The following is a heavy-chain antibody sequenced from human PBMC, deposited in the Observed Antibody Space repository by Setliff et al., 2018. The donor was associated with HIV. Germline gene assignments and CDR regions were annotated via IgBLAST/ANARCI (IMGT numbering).Heavy chain of an antibody. J-gene: IGHJ4*02. CDR2: ISVSGTT. D-gene: IGHD1-1*01. CDR3: ATTTAPAGPFDY. V-gene: IGHV4-61*02. CDR1: GDSISSGNYL. Sequence: SETLSLTCSVSGDSISSGNYLWSWIRQPAGKAPEWIGRISVSGTTDYNPSLEGRVTVSRDTSKNQFYLKLASVTAADTAIYYCATTTAPAGPFDYWGLGTLVTVSS.